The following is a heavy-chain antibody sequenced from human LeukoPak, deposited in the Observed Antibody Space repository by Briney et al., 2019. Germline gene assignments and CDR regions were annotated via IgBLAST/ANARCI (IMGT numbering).Heavy chain of an antibody. V-gene: IGHV3-66*01. CDR2: IYSGGRT. D-gene: IGHD6-19*01. CDR3: ARDSGRQWLVHYYYYMDV. CDR1: GFTVSSNY. J-gene: IGHJ6*03. Sequence: PGGSLRLSCAASGFTVSSNYMSWVRQAPGKGLEWVSVIYSGGRTYYADSVKGRFTISRDNSKNTLYPQMNSLIAEDTAVYYCARDSGRQWLVHYYYYMDVWGKGTTVTVSS.